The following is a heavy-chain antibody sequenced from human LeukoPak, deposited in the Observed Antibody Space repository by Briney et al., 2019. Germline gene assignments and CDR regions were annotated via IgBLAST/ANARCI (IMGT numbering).Heavy chain of an antibody. CDR1: GYTFTGYY. D-gene: IGHD3-22*01. CDR2: INPNSGGT. V-gene: IGHV1-2*02. CDR3: ARDGGYYDSSGYYYPLGY. Sequence: VKVSCKASGYTFTGYYMHWVRQAPGQGLEWMGWINPNSGGTNYAQKFQGRVTMTRDTSISTAYMDLSRLRSDDTAVYYCARDGGYYDSSGYYYPLGYWGQGTLVTVSS. J-gene: IGHJ4*02.